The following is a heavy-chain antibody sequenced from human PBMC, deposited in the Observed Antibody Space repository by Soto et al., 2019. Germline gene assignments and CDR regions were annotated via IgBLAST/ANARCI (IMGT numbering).Heavy chain of an antibody. D-gene: IGHD3-22*01. V-gene: IGHV1-69*06. CDR3: AREDLEKYDSSGASWFDP. Sequence: QVQLVQSGAEVKKPGSSVKVSCKASGGTFSSYAISWVRQAPGQGLEWMGGIIPIFGTANYAQKFQGRVTITADKSTSTAYMELSSLRSEDAAVYYWAREDLEKYDSSGASWFDPWGKGTLVTVSS. CDR1: GGTFSSYA. J-gene: IGHJ5*02. CDR2: IIPIFGTA.